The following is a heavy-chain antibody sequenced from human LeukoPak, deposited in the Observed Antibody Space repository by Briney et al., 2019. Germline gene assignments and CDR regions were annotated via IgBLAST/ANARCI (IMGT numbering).Heavy chain of an antibody. J-gene: IGHJ4*02. CDR2: IIPIFGTA. Sequence: GASVKVSCKASGGTFSNYAISWVRQAPGRGLEWMGGIIPIFGTANYAQKFQGRVTITTDESTSTAYMELSSLRSEDTAVYYCARVYDSSGHYPIDYWGQGTLVTVSS. D-gene: IGHD3-22*01. CDR1: GGTFSNYA. V-gene: IGHV1-69*05. CDR3: ARVYDSSGHYPIDY.